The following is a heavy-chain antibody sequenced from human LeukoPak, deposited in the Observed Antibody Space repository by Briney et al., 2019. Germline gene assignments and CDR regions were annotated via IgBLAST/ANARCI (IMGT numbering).Heavy chain of an antibody. J-gene: IGHJ6*02. CDR2: VNPYGTS. D-gene: IGHD6-19*01. CDR3: ARDRRPRAVAGAYISYRKYV. V-gene: IGHV4-4*07. Sequence: KPSETLSLTCSVSGGSTNNYFWSWIRQSAGKGLEWIGRVNPYGTSNYNPSLKSRVTMSVDTSKNLVSLRLTSLTAADTAVYYCARDRRPRAVAGAYISYRKYVWGQGTTVTVSS. CDR1: GGSTNNYF.